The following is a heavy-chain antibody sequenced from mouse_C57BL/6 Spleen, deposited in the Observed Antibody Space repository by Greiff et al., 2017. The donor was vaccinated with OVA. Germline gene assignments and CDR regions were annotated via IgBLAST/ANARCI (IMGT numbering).Heavy chain of an antibody. CDR3: ARMGSSSYYAMDY. D-gene: IGHD1-3*01. J-gene: IGHJ4*01. CDR2: INPNYGTT. Sequence: EVKLQESGPELVKPGASVKISCKASGYSFTDYNMNWVKQSNGKSLEWIGVINPNYGTTSYNQKFKGKATLTVDQSSSTAYMQLNSLTSEDSAVYYCARMGSSSYYAMDYWGQGTSVTVSS. CDR1: GYSFTDYN. V-gene: IGHV1-39*01.